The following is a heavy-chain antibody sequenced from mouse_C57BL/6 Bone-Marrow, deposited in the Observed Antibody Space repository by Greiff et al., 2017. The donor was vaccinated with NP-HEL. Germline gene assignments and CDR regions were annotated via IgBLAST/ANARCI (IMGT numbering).Heavy chain of an antibody. CDR1: GYTFTDYY. J-gene: IGHJ3*01. CDR3: ARHDGYYPAWFAY. CDR2: INPYNGGT. D-gene: IGHD2-3*01. Sequence: EVQRVESGPVLVKPWASVKMSCKASGYTFTDYYMNWVKQSHGKSLEWIGVINPYNGGTSYNQKFKGKATLTVDKSSSTAYMELNSLTSEDSAVYYCARHDGYYPAWFAYWGQGTLVTVSA. V-gene: IGHV1-19*01.